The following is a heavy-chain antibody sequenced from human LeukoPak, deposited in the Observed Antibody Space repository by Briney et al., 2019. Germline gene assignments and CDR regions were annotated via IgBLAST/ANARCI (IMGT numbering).Heavy chain of an antibody. CDR1: GFTFSTYA. Sequence: PGGSLRLSCAASGFTFSTYAMSWVRQAPGKGLEWVSAISGSGGSTYYADSVKGRFTISRGNSRNTLFLQLNSLKAEDTAVYFCARGTTDIVADISDAFDIWGQGSVVTVSS. CDR2: ISGSGGST. D-gene: IGHD5-12*01. J-gene: IGHJ3*02. V-gene: IGHV3-23*01. CDR3: ARGTTDIVADISDAFDI.